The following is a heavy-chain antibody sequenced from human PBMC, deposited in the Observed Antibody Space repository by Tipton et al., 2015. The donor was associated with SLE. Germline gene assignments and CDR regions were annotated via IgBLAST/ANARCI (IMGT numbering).Heavy chain of an antibody. CDR3: AKDRDSRIAAPGNFDY. D-gene: IGHD6-6*01. Sequence: SLRLSCAASGFTFSSYGLHWVRQAPGKGLEWVAFIRYDGSNKYYADPEKGRFTIARDNSKNTLYLQMNSLRAEDTAVYYCAKDRDSRIAAPGNFDYWGQGTLVTVSS. CDR2: IRYDGSNK. V-gene: IGHV3-30*02. CDR1: GFTFSSYG. J-gene: IGHJ4*02.